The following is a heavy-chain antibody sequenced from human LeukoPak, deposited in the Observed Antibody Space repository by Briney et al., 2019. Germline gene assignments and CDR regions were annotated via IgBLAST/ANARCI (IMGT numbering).Heavy chain of an antibody. CDR1: XXXFSSYX. D-gene: IGHD4/OR15-4a*01. CDR3: AKVYGDYFDY. Sequence: GGSLRLSCAASXXXFSSYXMSWVRXAPXXXXEWVSAISGSGGSTYYADSVKGRFTISRDNSKNTLYLQMNSLRAEDTAVYYCAKVYGDYFDYWGQGTLVTVSS. V-gene: IGHV3-23*01. CDR2: ISGSGGST. J-gene: IGHJ4*02.